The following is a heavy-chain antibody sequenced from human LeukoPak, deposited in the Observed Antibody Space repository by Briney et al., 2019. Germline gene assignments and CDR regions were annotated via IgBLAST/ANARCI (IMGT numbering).Heavy chain of an antibody. D-gene: IGHD3-22*01. J-gene: IGHJ3*02. CDR2: ISAYNGNT. CDR1: GYTFTSYG. Sequence: ASVKVSCKASGYTFTSYGIIWVRQAPGQGLEWMGWISAYNGNTNYAQKLQGRVTMTTDTSTSTAYMELRSLRSDDTAVYYCARDTRITMIVVAKDAFDIWGQGTMVTVSS. CDR3: ARDTRITMIVVAKDAFDI. V-gene: IGHV1-18*01.